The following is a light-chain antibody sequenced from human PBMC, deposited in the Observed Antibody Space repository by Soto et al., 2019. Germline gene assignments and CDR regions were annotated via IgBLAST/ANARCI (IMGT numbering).Light chain of an antibody. Sequence: EIVMTQSPATLSVSPGERVTLSCRASQSVSSNLAWYQQKPGQAPRLLIFGASTRASGIPATFSGSGSGTEFTLTISSLQSEDFALYYCQQYNNWPRITFGQGTKVDIK. CDR1: QSVSSN. CDR3: QQYNNWPRIT. CDR2: GAS. J-gene: IGKJ1*01. V-gene: IGKV3-15*01.